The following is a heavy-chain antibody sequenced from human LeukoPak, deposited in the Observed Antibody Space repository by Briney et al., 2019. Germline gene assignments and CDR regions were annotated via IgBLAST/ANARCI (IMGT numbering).Heavy chain of an antibody. CDR2: IFPGDSDT. D-gene: IGHD2-2*01. J-gene: IGHJ3*02. Sequence: GESLKISCKAYGYRFTSNWIGWVRQMPGKGLEWMGIIFPGDSDTRYSPSFQGQVTISVDESISTAYLQWSSLKASDTAMYYCATELPKPAAMVDAFDIWGQGTMVTVSS. V-gene: IGHV5-51*01. CDR1: GYRFTSNW. CDR3: ATELPKPAAMVDAFDI.